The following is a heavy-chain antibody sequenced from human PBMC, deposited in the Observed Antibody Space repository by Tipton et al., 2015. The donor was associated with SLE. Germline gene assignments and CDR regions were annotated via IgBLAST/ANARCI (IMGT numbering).Heavy chain of an antibody. Sequence: SLRLSCAASGFTFNDYYMTWIRQAPGKGLEWVSYISSSGNTIYYADSAKGRFTISRDNAKNSLYLQMNSLRADDTAVYYCARDPTYGDCYMDVWGKGTTATVSS. CDR2: ISSSGNTI. CDR1: GFTFNDYY. J-gene: IGHJ6*03. D-gene: IGHD4-17*01. CDR3: ARDPTYGDCYMDV. V-gene: IGHV3-11*04.